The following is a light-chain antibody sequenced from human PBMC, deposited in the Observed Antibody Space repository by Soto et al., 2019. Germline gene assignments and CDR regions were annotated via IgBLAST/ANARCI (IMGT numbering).Light chain of an antibody. J-gene: IGKJ1*01. CDR1: QSVNSN. V-gene: IGKV3-15*01. CDR2: GAS. CDR3: QQYNTWPT. Sequence: EIVMTQSPATLSVSPGERATLSCRASQSVNSNLAWYQQKPGQAPRLLHYGASTRATGVPARFSGRGSGTEFTLTITSLQSEDFAVYFCQQYNTWPTFGQGTKVELK.